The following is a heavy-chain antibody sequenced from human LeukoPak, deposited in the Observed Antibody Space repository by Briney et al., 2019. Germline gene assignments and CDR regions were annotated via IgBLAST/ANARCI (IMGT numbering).Heavy chain of an antibody. CDR3: AKTRAVAEDYYYYYMDV. Sequence: PGGSLRLSCAASGFTFSSYSMNWVRQAPGKGLEWVSSISSSSSYIYYADSVKGRFTISRDNAKNSLYLQMNSLRAEDTAVYYCAKTRAVAEDYYYYYMDVWQRDHGHRLL. J-gene: IGHJ6*03. CDR2: ISSSSSYI. V-gene: IGHV3-21*04. CDR1: GFTFSSYS. D-gene: IGHD6-19*01.